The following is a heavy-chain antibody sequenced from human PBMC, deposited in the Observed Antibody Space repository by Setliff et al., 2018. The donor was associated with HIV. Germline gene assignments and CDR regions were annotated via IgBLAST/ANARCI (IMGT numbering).Heavy chain of an antibody. CDR3: ARDDPLYYDSSGYYYVVAFDI. CDR2: ISAYNGNT. D-gene: IGHD3-22*01. Sequence: ASVKVSCKASGYTLTNYGISWVRQAPGQGLEWMGWISAYNGNTNYAQKLQGRVTMTTDTSTSTAYMELRSLRSDDTAVYYCARDDPLYYDSSGYYYVVAFDIWGQGTMVTVSS. V-gene: IGHV1-18*01. CDR1: GYTLTNYG. J-gene: IGHJ3*02.